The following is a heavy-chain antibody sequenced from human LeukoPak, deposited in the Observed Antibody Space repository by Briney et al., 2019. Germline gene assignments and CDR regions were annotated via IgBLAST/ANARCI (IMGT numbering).Heavy chain of an antibody. D-gene: IGHD3-22*01. CDR2: IYYSGST. V-gene: IGHV4-39*07. CDR3: ARIDYYDSSGYYY. J-gene: IGHJ4*02. CDR1: GGSISSGGYY. Sequence: PSQTLSLTCTVSGGSISSGGYYWGWIRQPPGKGLEWIGSIYYSGSTYYNPSLKSRVTISVDTSKNQFSLKLSSVTAADTAVYYCARIDYYDSSGYYYWGQGTLVTVSS.